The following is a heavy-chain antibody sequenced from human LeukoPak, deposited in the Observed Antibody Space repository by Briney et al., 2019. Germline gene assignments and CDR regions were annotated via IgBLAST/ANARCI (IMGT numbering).Heavy chain of an antibody. V-gene: IGHV4-59*01. Sequence: PSETLSLTCTVSGGSISSYYWSWIRQPPGKGLEWIGYIYYSGSTDYNPSLKSRVTISLDTSKNQFSLKLTSVTAADTAVYYCARTSVVTAMPFDYWGQGTLVTVSS. CDR3: ARTSVVTAMPFDY. D-gene: IGHD2-21*02. CDR2: IYYSGST. J-gene: IGHJ4*02. CDR1: GGSISSYY.